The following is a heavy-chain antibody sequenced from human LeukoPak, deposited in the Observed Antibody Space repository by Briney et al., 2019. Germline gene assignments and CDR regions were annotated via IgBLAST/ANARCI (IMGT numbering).Heavy chain of an antibody. V-gene: IGHV1-46*01. CDR3: ARDLYCSGGSCYHGAEYFQH. D-gene: IGHD2-15*01. CDR2: INPSGGST. J-gene: IGHJ1*01. CDR1: GYTFTSYY. Sequence: GASVKVSCKASGYTFTSYYMHWVRQAPGQGLEWMGIINPSGGSTSYAQKFQGRVTMTRDTSTSTVYMELSSLRSEDTAVYYCARDLYCSGGSCYHGAEYFQHWGQGTLVTVSS.